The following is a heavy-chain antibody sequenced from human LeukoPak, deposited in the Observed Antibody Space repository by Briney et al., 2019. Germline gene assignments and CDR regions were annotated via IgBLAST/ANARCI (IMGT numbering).Heavy chain of an antibody. V-gene: IGHV3-7*03. CDR2: IKDDGSEK. CDR1: GFTFSSYW. J-gene: IGHJ4*02. CDR3: ARARDSSWDY. D-gene: IGHD6-13*01. Sequence: GGSLRLSCAASGFTFSSYWMSWVRQAPGKGLEWVANIKDDGSEKYYADSVKGRFTISRDDAKNSLYLQMNSLRAEDTAVYYCARARDSSWDYWGQGTLVTVSS.